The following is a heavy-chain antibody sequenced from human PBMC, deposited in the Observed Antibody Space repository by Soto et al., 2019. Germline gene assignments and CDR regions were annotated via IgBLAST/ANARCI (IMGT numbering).Heavy chain of an antibody. CDR1: GFTFSDYY. Sequence: GGSLRLSCAASGFTFSDYYMSWVRQAPGRGLEWISYSSNSGTFARYATSVKGRFSISRDNANNSLYLEMNSLRAEDTAVYYCAKDLRDSSGYYYYIDSWGQGILVTVSS. CDR3: AKDLRDSSGYYYYIDS. V-gene: IGHV3-11*05. J-gene: IGHJ4*02. D-gene: IGHD3-22*01. CDR2: SSNSGTFA.